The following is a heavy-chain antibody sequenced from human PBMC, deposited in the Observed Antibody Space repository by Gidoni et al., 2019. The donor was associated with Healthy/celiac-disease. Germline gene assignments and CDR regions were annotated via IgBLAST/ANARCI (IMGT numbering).Heavy chain of an antibody. D-gene: IGHD6-13*01. CDR3: ARGWGDSSSWYGAFDI. V-gene: IGHV1-69*09. J-gene: IGHJ3*02. CDR1: GGTFSSYA. CDR2: IIPILGIA. Sequence: QLVQSGAEVKKPGSSVKVSCKASGGTFSSYAISWVRQAPGQGLEWMGRIIPILGIANYAQKFQGRVTITADKSTSTAYMELSSLRSEDTAVYYCARGWGDSSSWYGAFDIWGQGTMVTVSS.